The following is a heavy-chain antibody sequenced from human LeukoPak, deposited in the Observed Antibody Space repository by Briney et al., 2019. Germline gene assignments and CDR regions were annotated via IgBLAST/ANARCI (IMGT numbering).Heavy chain of an antibody. V-gene: IGHV3-23*01. CDR3: ARVGVVVVPAAWYFDL. CDR1: GFTFSSYA. Sequence: GGSLRLSCAASGFTFSSYAMSWVRQAPGKGLEWVSAISGSGGSTYYADSVKGRFTISRDNSKNTLYLQMNSLRAEDTAVYYCARVGVVVVPAAWYFDLWGRGTLVTVSS. D-gene: IGHD2-2*01. J-gene: IGHJ2*01. CDR2: ISGSGGST.